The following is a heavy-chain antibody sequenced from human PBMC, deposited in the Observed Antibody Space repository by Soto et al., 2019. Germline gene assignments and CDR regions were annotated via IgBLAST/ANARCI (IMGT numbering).Heavy chain of an antibody. CDR2: IYYSGST. V-gene: IGHV4-59*01. CDR3: ARDLREYPYGDYSGYFDY. CDR1: GGSISSYY. J-gene: IGHJ4*02. Sequence: SETLSLTCTVSGGSISSYYWSWIRQPPGKGLEWIGYIYYSGSTNYNPSLKSRVTISVDTSKNQFSLKLSSVTAADTAVYYCARDLREYPYGDYSGYFDYWGQGTLVTVSS. D-gene: IGHD4-17*01.